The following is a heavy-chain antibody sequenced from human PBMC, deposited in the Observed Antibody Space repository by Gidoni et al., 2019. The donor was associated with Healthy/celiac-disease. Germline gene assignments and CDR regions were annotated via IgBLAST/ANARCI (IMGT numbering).Heavy chain of an antibody. J-gene: IGHJ3*02. CDR1: AFPFSSYA. D-gene: IGHD3-10*01. V-gene: IGHV3-23*01. Sequence: EVQLLESGGGLVQPGGYLRLSCAAYAFPFSSYAMSGVRPATGKGLDGVSAISGSGGSTYYADSVKGRFTISRDNSKNTLDLQMNSLRAEDTAVYYCAKDRDLDYYGSGKDIWGQGTMVTVSS. CDR2: ISGSGGST. CDR3: AKDRDLDYYGSGKDI.